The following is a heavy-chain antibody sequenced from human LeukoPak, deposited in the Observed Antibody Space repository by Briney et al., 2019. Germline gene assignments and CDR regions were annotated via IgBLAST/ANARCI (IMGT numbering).Heavy chain of an antibody. CDR3: ARDNRKEAYYYGSGSYHELDY. V-gene: IGHV1-69*05. Sequence: SVKVSCKASGGTFSSYAISWVRQAPGQGLEWMGRIIPIFGTANYAQKFQGRVTITTDESTSTAYMELSSLRSEDTAVYYCARDNRKEAYYYGSGSYHELDYWGQGTLVTVSS. CDR2: IIPIFGTA. D-gene: IGHD3-10*01. J-gene: IGHJ4*02. CDR1: GGTFSSYA.